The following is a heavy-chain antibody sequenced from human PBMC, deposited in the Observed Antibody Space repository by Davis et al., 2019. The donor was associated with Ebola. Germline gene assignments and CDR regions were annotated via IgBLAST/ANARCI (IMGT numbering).Heavy chain of an antibody. Sequence: GESLKISCAASGFTVSSNYMSWVRQAPGKGLEWVANIKQDGSEKYYVDSVKGRFTISRDNAKNSLYLQMNSLRVEDTALYYCTTDLRGTSYWGQGTLVTVSS. CDR2: IKQDGSEK. J-gene: IGHJ4*02. V-gene: IGHV3-7*01. CDR3: TTDLRGTSY. CDR1: GFTVSSNY. D-gene: IGHD3-10*01.